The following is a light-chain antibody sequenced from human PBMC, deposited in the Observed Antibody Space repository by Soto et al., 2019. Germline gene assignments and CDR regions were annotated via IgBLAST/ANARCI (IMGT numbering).Light chain of an antibody. V-gene: IGKV3-20*01. Sequence: EIVLTQSPGTLSLSPGERATLSCRASQSLSSSYLAWYQHKPGQAPRLLIYHASSRATGIPDRFSGSGSGTDFTLTISRLEPEDFAVYYCQQYDSSPPTFGQGTKVEIK. CDR1: QSLSSSY. CDR2: HAS. J-gene: IGKJ1*01. CDR3: QQYDSSPPT.